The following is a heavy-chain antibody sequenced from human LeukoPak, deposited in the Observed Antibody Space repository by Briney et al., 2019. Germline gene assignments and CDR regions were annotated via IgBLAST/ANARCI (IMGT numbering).Heavy chain of an antibody. Sequence: GGSLRLSCAASGFTFSSYAVSWVRQAPGKGLEWVSAISGSGGSTYYADSVKGRFTISRDNSKNTLYLQMNSLRAEDTAVYYCAGGDYGDEFDPWGQGTLVTVSS. CDR3: AGGDYGDEFDP. CDR2: ISGSGGST. J-gene: IGHJ5*02. D-gene: IGHD4-17*01. CDR1: GFTFSSYA. V-gene: IGHV3-23*01.